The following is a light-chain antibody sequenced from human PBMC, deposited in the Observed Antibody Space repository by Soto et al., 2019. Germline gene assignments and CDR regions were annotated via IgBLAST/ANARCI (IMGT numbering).Light chain of an antibody. CDR2: DNY. CDR1: RCNIGTNT. Sequence: QSVLTQAPSASGAPGQRVTMSCSGSRCNIGTNTVNWYQQRPGTPPKFLIYDNYRRPSGVPDRFSGSQSCTSASLAINGLHSEDDAYYYCSAWDDSLNPPVFGAGTKLTVL. V-gene: IGLV1-44*01. J-gene: IGLJ2*01. CDR3: SAWDDSLNPPV.